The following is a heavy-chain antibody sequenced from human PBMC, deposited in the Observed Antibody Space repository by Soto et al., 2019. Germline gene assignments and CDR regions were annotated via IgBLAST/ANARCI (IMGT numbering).Heavy chain of an antibody. Sequence: QVQLLQSGAEVKKPGASVKVSCKASGYTFTNYGITWVRQASGQGLEWMGWISAYNGDTHYTQRLQGRVTMTTDTSTRTAYMELRGLRSDDTAVYYCARVRQLIRYFYYDMDVWGKETTVTVSS. CDR1: GYTFTNYG. CDR2: ISAYNGDT. D-gene: IGHD6-6*01. J-gene: IGHJ6*03. CDR3: ARVRQLIRYFYYDMDV. V-gene: IGHV1-18*01.